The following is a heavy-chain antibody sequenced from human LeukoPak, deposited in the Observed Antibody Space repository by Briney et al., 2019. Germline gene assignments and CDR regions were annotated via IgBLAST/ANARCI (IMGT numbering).Heavy chain of an antibody. CDR3: ARDENWGSRVADY. CDR2: ISSSSSTI. Sequence: SGGSLRLSCAASGFTFSSYSMNWVRQAPGQGLGWVSYISSSSSTIYYADSVKGRFTISRDNAKNSLYLQMNSLRAEDTAVYYCARDENWGSRVADYWGQGTLVTVSS. D-gene: IGHD7-27*01. CDR1: GFTFSSYS. J-gene: IGHJ4*02. V-gene: IGHV3-48*01.